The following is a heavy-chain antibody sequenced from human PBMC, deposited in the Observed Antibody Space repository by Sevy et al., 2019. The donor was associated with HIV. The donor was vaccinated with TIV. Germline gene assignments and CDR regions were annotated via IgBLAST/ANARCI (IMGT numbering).Heavy chain of an antibody. CDR1: GFAFSDYA. Sequence: GGSLRLSCAASGFAFSDYAMHWVRRAPGKGLEWVAAISYAGDNKYFADSVKGRFTVSKDNSKNTLYLEMNSLRAEDTAVYYCAKAHADCSGGTCYTAHYYYDMDVWGRGATVTVSS. V-gene: IGHV3-30*18. CDR3: AKAHADCSGGTCYTAHYYYDMDV. D-gene: IGHD2-15*01. CDR2: ISYAGDNK. J-gene: IGHJ6*02.